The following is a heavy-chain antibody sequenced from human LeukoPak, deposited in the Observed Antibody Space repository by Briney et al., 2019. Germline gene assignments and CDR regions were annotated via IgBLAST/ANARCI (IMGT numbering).Heavy chain of an antibody. Sequence: VKVSCKASGYTFTDYAVHWVRQAPGQGLEWLGIFYPNSAYTIYAQTFQGRVTMTGDASTDSAYMELSSLRSEDTAIYFCAREALSEVFGLDVWGQGTTVTVSS. V-gene: IGHV1-46*01. CDR1: GYTFTDYA. J-gene: IGHJ6*02. CDR3: AREALSEVFGLDV. CDR2: FYPNSAYT.